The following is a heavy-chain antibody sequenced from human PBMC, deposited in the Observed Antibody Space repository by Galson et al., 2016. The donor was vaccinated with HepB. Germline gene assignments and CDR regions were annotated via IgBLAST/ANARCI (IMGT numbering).Heavy chain of an antibody. CDR3: ARATTSVTTWAY. J-gene: IGHJ4*02. CDR1: GFTFSSYW. Sequence: SLRLSCAASGFTFSSYWMSWVRQAPGKGLEWVASIKPDGSDIKYVDSVRGRFTVSRDNAKDSLYLQMNSLRAEDTADYYCARATTSVTTWAYWGQGTLVTVSS. CDR2: IKPDGSDI. D-gene: IGHD4-11*01. V-gene: IGHV3-7*03.